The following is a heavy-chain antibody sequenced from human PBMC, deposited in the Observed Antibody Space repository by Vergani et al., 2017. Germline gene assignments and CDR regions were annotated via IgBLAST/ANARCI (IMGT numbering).Heavy chain of an antibody. CDR1: GFSLNTRGVS. CDR2: IYWNDDQ. Sequence: QITLKESGPTLVKPTQTLTLTCTFSGFSLNTRGVSVVWLRQPPGKALDWLALIYWNDDQHYSPSLNNRVTITKDTSKNQVVLTMTNMDYVDTGTYYCVYRKTGCGTTGCFYPFYYYYCMDVWGKGTTVTVSS. CDR3: VYRKTGCGTTGCFYPFYYYYCMDV. D-gene: IGHD1-7*01. V-gene: IGHV2-5*04. J-gene: IGHJ6*03.